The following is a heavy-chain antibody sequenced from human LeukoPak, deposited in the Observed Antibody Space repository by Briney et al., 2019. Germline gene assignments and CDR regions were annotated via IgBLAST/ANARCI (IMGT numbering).Heavy chain of an antibody. CDR2: INSDGSRT. CDR3: AGDGSNYGMDV. Sequence: GGSLRLSCAASGFTVSNKYMSWVRQAPGKGLVWVSRINSDGSRTTYADSVKGRFTISRDNAKNTLYLQVNSLRAEDTAVYYCAGDGSNYGMDVWGQGTTVTVSS. D-gene: IGHD3-10*01. CDR1: GFTVSNKY. V-gene: IGHV3-74*01. J-gene: IGHJ6*02.